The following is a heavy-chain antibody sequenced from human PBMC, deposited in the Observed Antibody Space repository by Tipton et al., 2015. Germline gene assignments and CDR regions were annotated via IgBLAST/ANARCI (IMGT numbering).Heavy chain of an antibody. J-gene: IGHJ5*01. V-gene: IGHV3-11*01. Sequence: LSLTCTVSGGSISSGGYFWSWIRQAPGKGLEWIAHITQISIMTYHGDSVKGRFTISRDNANNSLYLQMNSLRAEDTAIYYCAREAWGGWFDSWGQGALVTVSS. CDR2: ITQISIMT. D-gene: IGHD1-26*01. CDR1: GGSISSGGYF. CDR3: AREAWGGWFDS.